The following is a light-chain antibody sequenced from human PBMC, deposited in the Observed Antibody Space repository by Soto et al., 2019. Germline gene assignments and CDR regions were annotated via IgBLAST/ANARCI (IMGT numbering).Light chain of an antibody. CDR2: EVS. CDR3: CSYPGSSILYV. J-gene: IGLJ1*01. CDR1: SNYNL. V-gene: IGLV2-23*02. Sequence: QSVLTQPASVSGSPGQSITISCTGTSNYNLVSWYQQHPGKAPKLVIYEVSERPSGVSNRFSGSKSGNTDSLTISGLQAEDEDDYYCCSYPGSSILYVFGTGTKVTVL.